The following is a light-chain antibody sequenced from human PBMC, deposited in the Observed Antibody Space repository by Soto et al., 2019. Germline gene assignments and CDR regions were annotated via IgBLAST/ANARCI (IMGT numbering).Light chain of an antibody. CDR2: GAS. Sequence: EIVLTQSPGTLSLSPGERATLSCSASQSVSSSYLAWHQQKPGQAPRLLIYGASSRATGIPDRFSGSESGTDFTLTISRLEPEDFAVYYCQQYGSSPYTFDQGTRLEIK. J-gene: IGKJ2*01. CDR1: QSVSSSY. V-gene: IGKV3-20*01. CDR3: QQYGSSPYT.